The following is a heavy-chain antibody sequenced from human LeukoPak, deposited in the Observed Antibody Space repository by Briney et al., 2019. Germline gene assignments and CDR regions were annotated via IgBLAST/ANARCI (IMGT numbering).Heavy chain of an antibody. CDR3: ARAPSIAARPEHFDY. V-gene: IGHV4-39*07. CDR1: GGSISSSSYY. D-gene: IGHD6-6*01. Sequence: SGTLSLTCTVSGGSISSSSYYWGWIRQPPGKGLEWIGSIYYSGSTYYNPSLKSRVTISVDTSKNQFSLKLSSVTAADTAVYYCARAPSIAARPEHFDYWGQGTLVTVSS. J-gene: IGHJ4*02. CDR2: IYYSGST.